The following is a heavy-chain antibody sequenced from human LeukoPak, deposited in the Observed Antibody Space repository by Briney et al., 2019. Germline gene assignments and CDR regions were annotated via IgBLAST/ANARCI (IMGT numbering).Heavy chain of an antibody. J-gene: IGHJ4*02. CDR2: ISSSSSTI. CDR3: ARSRGNSGSYPLDY. D-gene: IGHD1-26*01. CDR1: EFTFSSYS. Sequence: QAGGSLRLSCEASEFTFSSYSMNWVRQAPGKGLEWVSYISSSSSTIYYAESVKGRFTISRDKAKNSLYLQMNSLKVEDTAVYYCARSRGNSGSYPLDYWGQGTLVTVSS. V-gene: IGHV3-48*01.